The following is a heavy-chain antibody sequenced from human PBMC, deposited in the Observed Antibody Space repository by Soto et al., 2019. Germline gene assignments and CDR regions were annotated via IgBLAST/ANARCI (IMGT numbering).Heavy chain of an antibody. V-gene: IGHV1-18*01. CDR2: ISAYNGNT. CDR3: ARLPLRYNFDY. CDR1: RYTINIKA. J-gene: IGHJ4*02. D-gene: IGHD4-17*01. Sequence: CCKAPRYTINIKASIWARQAPGQGLEWMGWISAYNGNTNYAQKLQGRVTMTTDTSTSTAYMELRSLRSDDTAVYYCARLPLRYNFDYWGQGTLVTVSS.